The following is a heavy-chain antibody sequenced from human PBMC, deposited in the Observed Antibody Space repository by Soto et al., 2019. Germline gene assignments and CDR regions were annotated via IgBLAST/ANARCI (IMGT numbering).Heavy chain of an antibody. CDR2: ISFDGDK. D-gene: IGHD2-8*02. J-gene: IGHJ4*02. CDR1: GFEFSNSG. V-gene: IGHV3-30*03. CDR3: ARDYARGWCQF. Sequence: GGSLRLSCTASGFEFSNSGIQWVRQTPGKGLEWVALISFDGDKYYVDSVKGRFTISRDNPTNTVYLQMNRLRPEDTGVYYCARDYARGWCQFWGQGTLVTVSS.